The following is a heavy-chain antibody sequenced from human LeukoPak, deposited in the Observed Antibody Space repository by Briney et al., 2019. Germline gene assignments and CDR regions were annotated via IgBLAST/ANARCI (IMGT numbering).Heavy chain of an antibody. CDR2: IYTSGST. Sequence: PSETLSLTCTVSGGSISSGSYYWSWIRQPAGKGLEWIGRIYTSGSTNYNPSLKSRVTISVDTSKNQFSLKLSSVTAADTAVYYCAGGWLQLRAVGFDYWGQGTLVTVSS. CDR3: AGGWLQLRAVGFDY. CDR1: GGSISSGSYY. J-gene: IGHJ4*02. V-gene: IGHV4-61*02. D-gene: IGHD5-24*01.